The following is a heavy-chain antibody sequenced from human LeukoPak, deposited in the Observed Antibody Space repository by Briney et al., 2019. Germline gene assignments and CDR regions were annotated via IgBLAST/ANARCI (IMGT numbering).Heavy chain of an antibody. CDR1: GFSLSIYD. Sequence: GGSLRLSCVASGFSLSIYDMVWVRQAPGKGLEWIASTGLSSSYIGYADSVKGRFTISRDNGENSVYLQMNSLRAEDTAVYFCARERSYCSGATCSLDLWGRGTLVTVSS. CDR3: ARERSYCSGATCSLDL. V-gene: IGHV3-21*01. D-gene: IGHD2-15*01. J-gene: IGHJ5*02. CDR2: TGLSSSYI.